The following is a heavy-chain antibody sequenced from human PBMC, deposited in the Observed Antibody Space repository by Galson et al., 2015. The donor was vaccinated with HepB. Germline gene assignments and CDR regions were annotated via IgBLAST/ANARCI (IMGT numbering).Heavy chain of an antibody. D-gene: IGHD5-12*01. CDR3: ARQVVATSHNWYFDL. Sequence: QSGAEVKKPGESLKISCKASGDSFSNYWIGWVRQMPGKGLEWMGLIYLDDSDTRYSPSFQGQVTISADKSISTAYLQWSSLKASDTAMYYCARQVVATSHNWYFDLWGRGTLVTVSS. CDR2: IYLDDSDT. J-gene: IGHJ2*01. CDR1: GDSFSNYW. V-gene: IGHV5-51*01.